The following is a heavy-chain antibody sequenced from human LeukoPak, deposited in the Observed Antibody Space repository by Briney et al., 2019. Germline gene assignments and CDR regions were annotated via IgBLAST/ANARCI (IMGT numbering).Heavy chain of an antibody. CDR3: ARGPTFGGVIVYTPFDY. J-gene: IGHJ4*02. Sequence: SVKVSCKASGGTFSSYAISWVRQAPGQGLEWMGGIIPIFGTAIYAQKFQGRVTITADESTSTAYMELSSLRSEDTAVYYCARGPTFGGVIVYTPFDYWGQGTLVTVSS. CDR2: IIPIFGTA. D-gene: IGHD3-16*02. V-gene: IGHV1-69*13. CDR1: GGTFSSYA.